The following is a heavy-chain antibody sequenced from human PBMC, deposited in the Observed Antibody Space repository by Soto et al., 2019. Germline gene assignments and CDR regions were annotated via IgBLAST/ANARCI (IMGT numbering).Heavy chain of an antibody. D-gene: IGHD6-19*01. CDR3: ARHYRSGPRNWFVP. J-gene: IGHJ5*02. V-gene: IGHV4-39*01. Sequence: SETLSLTCTVSGGSINSSSYFWGGVRQPPGKGLEWIGSIYYSGSTYYNPSLRSRVTISVDTSKNQFSLKLSSVTAADTAVFYCARHYRSGPRNWFVPSGPGTLVTV. CDR1: GGSINSSSYF. CDR2: IYYSGST.